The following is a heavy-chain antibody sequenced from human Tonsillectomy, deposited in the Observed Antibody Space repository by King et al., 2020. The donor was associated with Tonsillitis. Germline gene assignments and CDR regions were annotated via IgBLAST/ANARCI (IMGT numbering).Heavy chain of an antibody. Sequence: VQLVESGGGLVQPGGSLRLSCAASGFTFSSYAMSWVRQAPGKGLEWVSAISGSGGSTYYADSVKGRFTISRDNSKNTLYLQMNSLRAEDTAVYYCAKAEYGDSGRYYYYYMDVWGKGTTVTVSS. CDR2: ISGSGGST. J-gene: IGHJ6*03. CDR1: GFTFSSYA. V-gene: IGHV3-23*04. D-gene: IGHD4-17*01. CDR3: AKAEYGDSGRYYYYYMDV.